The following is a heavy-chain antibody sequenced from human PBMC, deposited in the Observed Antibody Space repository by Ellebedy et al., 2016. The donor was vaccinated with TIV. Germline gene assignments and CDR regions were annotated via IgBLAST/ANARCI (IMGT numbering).Heavy chain of an antibody. J-gene: IGHJ3*02. V-gene: IGHV4-31*03. D-gene: IGHD3-22*01. CDR1: GGSISSGGYY. CDR3: ARDRSSGYYYDAFDI. CDR2: IYYSGST. Sequence: SETLSLXXTVSGGSISSGGYYWSWIRQHPGKGLEWIGYIYYSGSTYYNPSLKSRVTISVDTSKNQFSLKLSSVTAADTAVYYCARDRSSGYYYDAFDIWGQGTMVTVSS.